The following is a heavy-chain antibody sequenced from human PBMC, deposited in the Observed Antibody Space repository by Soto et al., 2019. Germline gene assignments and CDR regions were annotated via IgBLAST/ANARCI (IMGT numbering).Heavy chain of an antibody. CDR1: GGSISSGGYY. CDR2: IYYSGST. CDR3: ARDLPYGDYAGGWFDP. Sequence: SETLSLTCTVSGGSISSGGYYWSWIRQHPGKGLEWIGYIYYSGSTYYNPSLKSRVTISVDTSKNQFSLKLSPVTAADTAVYYCARDLPYGDYAGGWFDPWGQGTLVTVS. V-gene: IGHV4-31*03. J-gene: IGHJ5*02. D-gene: IGHD4-17*01.